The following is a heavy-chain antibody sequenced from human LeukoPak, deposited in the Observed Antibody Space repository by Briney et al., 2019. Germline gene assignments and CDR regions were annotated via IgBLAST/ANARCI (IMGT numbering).Heavy chain of an antibody. CDR2: INHSGST. D-gene: IGHD4-11*01. Sequence: SETLSLTCAVYGGSFSGYYWSWIRQPPGKGLEWIGGINHSGSTNYNPSLKSRVTISVDTSKNQFSLKLSSVTAADTAVYYCARMTTSSFDYWGQGTLVTVSS. CDR1: GGSFSGYY. V-gene: IGHV4-34*01. CDR3: ARMTTSSFDY. J-gene: IGHJ4*02.